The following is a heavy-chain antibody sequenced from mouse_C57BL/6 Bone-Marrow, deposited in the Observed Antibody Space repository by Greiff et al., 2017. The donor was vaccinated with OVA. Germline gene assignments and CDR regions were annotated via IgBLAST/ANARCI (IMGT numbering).Heavy chain of an antibody. CDR2: IYPGDGYT. CDR1: GYAFSSYW. Sequence: QVQLQQSGAELVKPGASVKISCKASGYAFSSYWMNWVKQRPGKGLEWIGQIYPGDGYTNYNGKFKGKATLTADKSSSTAYMQLSSLTSEDSAVYFCARLFYYGNYVDYWGQGTTLTVSS. D-gene: IGHD2-1*01. CDR3: ARLFYYGNYVDY. J-gene: IGHJ2*01. V-gene: IGHV1-80*01.